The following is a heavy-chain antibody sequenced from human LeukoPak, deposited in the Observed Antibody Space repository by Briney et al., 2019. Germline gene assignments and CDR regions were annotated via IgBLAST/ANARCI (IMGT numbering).Heavy chain of an antibody. D-gene: IGHD4-17*01. V-gene: IGHV3-7*05. CDR1: GFTFSSYW. CDR2: IQQDGSEK. Sequence: GGSLRLSCAASGFTFSSYWMSWVRQAPGKGLEWVANIQQDGSEKYYVDSVKGRFTISRDNAKNSLYLQMNSLRAEDTAVYYCAREVDDYGDYLRNYWGQGTLVTVSS. CDR3: AREVDDYGDYLRNY. J-gene: IGHJ4*02.